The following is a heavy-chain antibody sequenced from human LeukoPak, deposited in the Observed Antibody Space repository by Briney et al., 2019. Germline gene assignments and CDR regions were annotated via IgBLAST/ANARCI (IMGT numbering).Heavy chain of an antibody. J-gene: IGHJ3*02. V-gene: IGHV3-21*01. D-gene: IGHD4-17*01. CDR3: ARGSGGDYLPSAFDI. CDR1: GFTFSSYS. Sequence: PGGSLRLFCAASGFTFSSYSMNWVRQAPGKELEWVSSISSSSSYIYYADSVKGRFTISRDNAKNSLYLQMNSLRAEDTAVYYCARGSGGDYLPSAFDIWGQGTMVTVSS. CDR2: ISSSSSYI.